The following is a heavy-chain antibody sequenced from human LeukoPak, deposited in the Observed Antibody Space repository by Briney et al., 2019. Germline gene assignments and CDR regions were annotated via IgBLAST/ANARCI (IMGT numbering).Heavy chain of an antibody. CDR1: GYSFTSYW. CDR2: IYPGDSDT. D-gene: IGHD3-9*01. Sequence: GESLKISCKGSGYSFTSYWIGWVRQMPGKGLEWMGIIYPGDSDTRYSPSFQGQVTISADKSISTAYLQWSSLKASDTAMYCCARGLRYYDILTGYYPRNWFDPWGQGTLVTVSS. V-gene: IGHV5-51*01. CDR3: ARGLRYYDILTGYYPRNWFDP. J-gene: IGHJ5*02.